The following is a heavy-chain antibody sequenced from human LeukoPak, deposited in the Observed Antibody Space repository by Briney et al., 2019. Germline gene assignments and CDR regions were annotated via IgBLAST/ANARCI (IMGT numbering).Heavy chain of an antibody. CDR1: SYSISSGYY. CDR3: ARDRGGRTGYAPGDFDF. Sequence: PSETLSLTCAVSSYSISSGYYWDWIRQPPGKGLEWIGTIFYSGRAYYNPSLKSRVTMSVDTSKNHFSLRLTSATAADTAVYFCARDRGGRTGYAPGDFDFWGQGTLVTVSS. J-gene: IGHJ4*02. CDR2: IFYSGRA. V-gene: IGHV4-38-2*02. D-gene: IGHD5-12*01.